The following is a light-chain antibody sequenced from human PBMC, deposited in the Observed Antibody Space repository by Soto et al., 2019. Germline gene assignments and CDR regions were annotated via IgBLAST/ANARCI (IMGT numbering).Light chain of an antibody. CDR2: GVS. V-gene: IGKV3-15*01. CDR3: QQYNNWPRT. Sequence: SLSVSPGESVTLSCRASQLFSSNLAWYQHKPGQAPRLLIYGVSTRDTGVPDRFSGSASGTEFTLTISSLQSEDFAAYYCQQYNNWPRTFGQGTRLEIK. CDR1: QLFSSN. J-gene: IGKJ5*01.